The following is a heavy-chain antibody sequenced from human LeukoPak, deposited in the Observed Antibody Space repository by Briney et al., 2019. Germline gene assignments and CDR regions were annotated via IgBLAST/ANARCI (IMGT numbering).Heavy chain of an antibody. D-gene: IGHD7-27*01. CDR1: GFTFSICW. J-gene: IGHJ5*02. CDR2: IKQDGSEK. V-gene: IGHV3-7*05. CDR3: GTAEGP. Sequence: PGGSLRLSCAASGFTFSICWMTWVSQAPGKGLEWVANIKQDGSEKYYVDSVKGRFTISRDNAKNSLYLQMNSLRAEDTAVYYCGTAEGPWGQGNLVTVSS.